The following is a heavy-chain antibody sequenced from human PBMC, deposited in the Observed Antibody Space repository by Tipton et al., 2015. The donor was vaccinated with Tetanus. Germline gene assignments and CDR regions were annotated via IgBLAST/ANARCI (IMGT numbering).Heavy chain of an antibody. CDR2: ISYDGSKK. V-gene: IGHV3-30-3*01. J-gene: IGHJ4*02. D-gene: IGHD3-10*01. Sequence: SLRLSCAASGFTFSNFVIHWVRQAPGKGLESVAIISYDGSKKYYADSVKGRFTISRDNSKNALYLQMNSLRVEDTAMYYCARDPRWFSGTSHFDYWSQGTLLTVSS. CDR3: ARDPRWFSGTSHFDY. CDR1: GFTFSNFV.